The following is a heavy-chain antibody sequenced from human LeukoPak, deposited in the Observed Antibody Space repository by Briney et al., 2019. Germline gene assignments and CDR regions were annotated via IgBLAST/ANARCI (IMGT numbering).Heavy chain of an antibody. Sequence: GGSLRLSCAASGFTVSSNYMSWVRQAPGKGLEWVSYIRGGGGTIYYADSVKGRFTISRDNGKNSLYLQMNSLRDEDTAVYYCARDYADGFDYWGRGTLVTVSS. J-gene: IGHJ4*02. CDR1: GFTVSSNY. CDR2: IRGGGGTI. D-gene: IGHD3-16*01. CDR3: ARDYADGFDY. V-gene: IGHV3-48*02.